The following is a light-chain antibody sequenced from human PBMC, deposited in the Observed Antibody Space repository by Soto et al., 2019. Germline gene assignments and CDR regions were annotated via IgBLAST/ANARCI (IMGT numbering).Light chain of an antibody. CDR1: SSDVGGYNY. CDR3: SSYTSSNIVV. V-gene: IGLV2-14*01. Sequence: QSALTQPASVSGSPGQSITISCTGISSDVGGYNYVSWYQQHPGKAPKLMIYEVSNRPSGVSNRFSGSKSGNTASLTISGLQAEDEANYYCSSYTSSNIVVFGGGTKVTVL. CDR2: EVS. J-gene: IGLJ2*01.